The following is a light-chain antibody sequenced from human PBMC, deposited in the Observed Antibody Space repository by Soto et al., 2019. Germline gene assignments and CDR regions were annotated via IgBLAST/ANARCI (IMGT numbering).Light chain of an antibody. Sequence: EIVLTQSPATLSLSPGERATLSCRASRSVGNNLAWYQKKPGQAPGLLIYAASTRATGIPARFSGSGSGTDFTLTISSLEPEDFAVYYCQQHADWPITFGGGTKVEMK. CDR1: RSVGNN. CDR2: AAS. J-gene: IGKJ4*01. V-gene: IGKV3-11*01. CDR3: QQHADWPIT.